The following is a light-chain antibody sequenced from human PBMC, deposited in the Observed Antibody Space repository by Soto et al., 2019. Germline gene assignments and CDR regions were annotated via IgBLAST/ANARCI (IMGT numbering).Light chain of an antibody. CDR3: LSYDRSLSGV. Sequence: QSVLTQPPSVSGAPGQRVTISCTGSSSNIGAGYDVHWYQPLPGTAPKLLIYGNSNRPSGVPDRFSGSKSGTSASLAITGLEAEDEADYYCLSYDRSLSGVFGGGTQLTVL. V-gene: IGLV1-40*01. CDR1: SSNIGAGYD. CDR2: GNS. J-gene: IGLJ2*01.